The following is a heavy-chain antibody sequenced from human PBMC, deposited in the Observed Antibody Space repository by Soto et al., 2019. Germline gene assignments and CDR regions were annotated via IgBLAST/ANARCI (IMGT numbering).Heavy chain of an antibody. CDR2: IKNKTYGETT. CDR3: TAKKDMDRGWFDP. V-gene: IGHV3-15*07. J-gene: IGHJ5*02. D-gene: IGHD2-15*01. Sequence: GSTLRLSCGASGFTLSRAWMNWVRQATGKGMEWVGSIKNKTYGETTDSAAPVKGRITISRDDSINTLYLQLEGLKIEDTAVYYCTAKKDMDRGWFDPWDEGNLGTVAA. CDR1: GFTLSRAW.